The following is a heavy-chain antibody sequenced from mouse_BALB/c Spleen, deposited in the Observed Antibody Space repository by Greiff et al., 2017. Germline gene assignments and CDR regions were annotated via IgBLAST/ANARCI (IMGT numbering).Heavy chain of an antibody. V-gene: IGHV3-2*02. J-gene: IGHJ2*01. Sequence: EVQLQESGPGLVKPSQSLSLTCTVTGYSITSDYAWNWIRQFPGNKLEWMGYISYSGSTSYNPSLKSRISITRDTSKNQFFLQLNSVTTEDTATYYCARSAYYCDYWGQGTTLTVSS. CDR1: GYSITSDYA. CDR2: ISYSGST. CDR3: ARSAYYCDY.